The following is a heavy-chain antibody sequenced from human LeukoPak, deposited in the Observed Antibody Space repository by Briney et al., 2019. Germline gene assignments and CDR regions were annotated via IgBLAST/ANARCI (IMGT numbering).Heavy chain of an antibody. CDR1: GFTFSSYA. V-gene: IGHV3-30*04. Sequence: GGSLRLSCAASGFTFSSYAMHWVRQAPGKGLEWVAVISYDGSNKYYADSVKGRFTISRDNSKNTLYLQMNSLRAEDTAVYYCARDPLRYFDWSSLRAYFDYWGQGTLITVSS. J-gene: IGHJ4*02. D-gene: IGHD3-9*01. CDR2: ISYDGSNK. CDR3: ARDPLRYFDWSSLRAYFDY.